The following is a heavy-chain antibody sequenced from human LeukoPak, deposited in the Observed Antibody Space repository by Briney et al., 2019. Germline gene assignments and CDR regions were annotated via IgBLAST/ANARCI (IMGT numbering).Heavy chain of an antibody. V-gene: IGHV3-23*01. J-gene: IGHJ4*02. Sequence: PGGSLRLSCAASGFTFSSYGMHWVRQAPGKGLEWVSAISGSGGSTYYADSVKGRFTISRDNSKNTLYLQMNSLRAEDTAVYYCAKDPDYGDYVLPIDYWGQGTLVTLSS. D-gene: IGHD4-17*01. CDR2: ISGSGGST. CDR1: GFTFSSYG. CDR3: AKDPDYGDYVLPIDY.